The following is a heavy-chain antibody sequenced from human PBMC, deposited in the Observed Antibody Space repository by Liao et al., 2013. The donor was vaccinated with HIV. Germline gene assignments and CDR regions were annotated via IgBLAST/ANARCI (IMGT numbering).Heavy chain of an antibody. CDR2: SIIVEPP. CDR3: ARGLTGIAVAGRYFDL. Sequence: QVQLQQWGAGQLKPSETLSLTCAVYGGSFSGYYWSWIRQPPREGGVEVDWGKSIIVEPPTTTRPLKSRVTISVDTSKNQFSLKLSSVTAADTAVYYCARGLTGIAVAGRYFDLWGRGTLVTVSS. J-gene: IGHJ2*01. D-gene: IGHD6-19*01. V-gene: IGHV4-34*01. CDR1: GGSFSGYY.